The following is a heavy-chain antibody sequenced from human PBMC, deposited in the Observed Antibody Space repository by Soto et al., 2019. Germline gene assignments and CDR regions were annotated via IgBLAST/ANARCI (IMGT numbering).Heavy chain of an antibody. Sequence: GGSLRLSCEVSGFTFSTHGMHWVGQAPGKGLEWVAGTSYDGTNKYYARSVQGRFTISRENSMKTLYLQMNSLRTEDTAVYYCAKDLSGARWYYDALDVWGQGTTVTVSS. CDR1: GFTFSTHG. CDR3: AKDLSGARWYYDALDV. V-gene: IGHV3-30*18. J-gene: IGHJ6*02. CDR2: TSYDGTNK. D-gene: IGHD2-15*01.